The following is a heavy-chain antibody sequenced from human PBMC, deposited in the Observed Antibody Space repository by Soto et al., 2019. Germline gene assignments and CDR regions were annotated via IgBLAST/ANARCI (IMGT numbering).Heavy chain of an antibody. CDR1: GFTFSSYA. CDR3: AKEMSSTSCLTFDY. J-gene: IGHJ4*02. Sequence: EVQLLESGGGLLQPGGSLRLSCAASGFTFSSYALNWVRQAPGTGLEWVSGITGGGSTTFYAGSVKGRFTISRDNSRNTVYLQMNSVRAEDTAVYYCAKEMSSTSCLTFDYWGQGTLVTVSS. CDR2: ITGGGSTT. D-gene: IGHD2-2*01. V-gene: IGHV3-23*01.